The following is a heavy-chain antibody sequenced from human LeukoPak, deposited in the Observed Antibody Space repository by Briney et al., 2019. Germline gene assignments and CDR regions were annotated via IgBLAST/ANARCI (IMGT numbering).Heavy chain of an antibody. D-gene: IGHD1-20*01. CDR2: ISGGGNT. CDR1: GFTFSSYA. J-gene: IGHJ4*02. Sequence: GGPLRLSCAASGFTFSSYAMSWVRQAPGKWLEWVSGISGGGNTYYTDSVKGRFTISRDNSKNTLYLQMSSLRAEDTATYFCAKDHQYNWNQERAPDYWGQGTLVSVSS. V-gene: IGHV3-23*01. CDR3: AKDHQYNWNQERAPDY.